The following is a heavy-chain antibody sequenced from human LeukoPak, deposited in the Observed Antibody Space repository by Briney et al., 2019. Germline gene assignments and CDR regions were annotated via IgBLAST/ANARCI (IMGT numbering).Heavy chain of an antibody. Sequence: GESLKISYKGSGYTFTKYWIGWVRQMSGKGLEWMGIIYPGDSDTRDSPSFQGQVTMSVDKSISTAYLQWRSLKASDTAMYYCARGSVDTAMTFDYWGQGTLVTVSS. D-gene: IGHD5-18*01. CDR3: ARGSVDTAMTFDY. CDR1: GYTFTKYW. V-gene: IGHV5-51*01. CDR2: IYPGDSDT. J-gene: IGHJ4*02.